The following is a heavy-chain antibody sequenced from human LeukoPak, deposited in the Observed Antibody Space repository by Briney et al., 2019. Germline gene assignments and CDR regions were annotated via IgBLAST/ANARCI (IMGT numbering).Heavy chain of an antibody. V-gene: IGHV3-48*03. CDR3: AREHPDWYFDL. J-gene: IGHJ2*01. CDR2: ISSSGSTI. Sequence: GGSLRLSCAASGFTFSSYEMNWVRQAPGKGLEWVSYISSSGSTIYYADSVKGRFAISRDNAKNSLYLQMNSLRAEDTAVYYCAREHPDWYFDLWGRGTLVTVSS. CDR1: GFTFSSYE.